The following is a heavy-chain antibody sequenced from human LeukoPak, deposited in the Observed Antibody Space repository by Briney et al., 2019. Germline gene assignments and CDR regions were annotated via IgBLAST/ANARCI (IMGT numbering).Heavy chain of an antibody. V-gene: IGHV1-8*02. J-gene: IGHJ4*02. CDR1: GYTFTGYY. CDR3: ARGSSKGSTSCYVSDY. Sequence: ASVKVSCKASGYTFTGYYIHWVRQAPGQGLEWMGWMNPNSGNTGYAQKFQGRVTMTRNTSISTAYMELSSLRSEDTAVYYCARGSSKGSTSCYVSDYWGQGTLVTVSS. D-gene: IGHD2-2*01. CDR2: MNPNSGNT.